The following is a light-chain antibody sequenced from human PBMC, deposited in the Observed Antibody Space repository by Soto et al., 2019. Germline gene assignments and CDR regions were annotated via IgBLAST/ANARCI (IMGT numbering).Light chain of an antibody. CDR1: TSDVGGYNY. CDR2: EVS. Sequence: QSALTQPGSVSGSPGQSITISCTGTTSDVGGYNYVSWYQQHPGKAPKLMIYEVSNRPSGVSNRFSGSKSGNTASLTISGLQAEDEADYYCSSYTSSSTYVFGTGTQLTVL. J-gene: IGLJ1*01. V-gene: IGLV2-14*01. CDR3: SSYTSSSTYV.